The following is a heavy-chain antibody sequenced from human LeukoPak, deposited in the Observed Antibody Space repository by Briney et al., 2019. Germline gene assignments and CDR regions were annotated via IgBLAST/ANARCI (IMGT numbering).Heavy chain of an antibody. D-gene: IGHD5-18*01. CDR2: INPNSGGT. Sequence: ASVKVSCKASGYTFTGYYMHWVRQAPGQGLEWMGWINPNSGGTNYAQKFQGRVTMTRDTSISTAYMELSRLRSDDTAVYYCARLYSYGYGRNWFDPWGQGTLVTVSS. V-gene: IGHV1-2*02. CDR3: ARLYSYGYGRNWFDP. J-gene: IGHJ5*02. CDR1: GYTFTGYY.